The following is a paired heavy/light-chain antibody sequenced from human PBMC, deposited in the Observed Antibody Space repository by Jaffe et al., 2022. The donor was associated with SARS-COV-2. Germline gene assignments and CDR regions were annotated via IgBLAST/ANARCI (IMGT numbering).Heavy chain of an antibody. Sequence: VHLVESGGGLVQPGGSLRLSCAASGFTFSRNAMSWVRQSPGRGLEWVSAISESGGTTYYADSVKGRFTMSRDNFENTLYLQMNTLRAEDTAIYYCARDLTRGSGWYIFDYWGQGTVVTVSS. CDR3: ARDLTRGSGWYIFDY. D-gene: IGHD6-19*01. CDR2: ISESGGTT. J-gene: IGHJ4*02. CDR1: GFTFSRNA. V-gene: IGHV3-23*04.
Light chain of an antibody. CDR2: GAS. CDR3: QQSHSTPL. J-gene: IGKJ3*01. Sequence: DIQMTQFPSSLSASVGDRVTITCRASQRISTYLNWYQQKAGEAPKLLIYGASSLQSGVPSRFSGSGSGTDFTLTIRSLQPEDFATYYCQQSHSTPLFGPGTKVDI. CDR1: QRISTY. V-gene: IGKV1-39*01.